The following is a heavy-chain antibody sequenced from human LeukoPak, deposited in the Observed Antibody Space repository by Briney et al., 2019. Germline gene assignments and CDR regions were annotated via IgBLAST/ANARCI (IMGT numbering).Heavy chain of an antibody. Sequence: GESLKISCKGSGYSFTSYWIGWVRQMPGKDLEWMGTIYPGDSDIRYSPSFQGQVTISADKSISTAYLQWSSLKASDTAMYYCARHIAPGYNSGWYFDYWGQGTLVTVSS. CDR3: ARHIAPGYNSGWYFDY. V-gene: IGHV5-51*01. D-gene: IGHD5-12*01. J-gene: IGHJ4*02. CDR1: GYSFTSYW. CDR2: IYPGDSDI.